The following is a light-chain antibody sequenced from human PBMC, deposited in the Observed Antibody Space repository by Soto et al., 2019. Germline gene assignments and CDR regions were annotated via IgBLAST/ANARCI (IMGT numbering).Light chain of an antibody. CDR1: QSINAH. V-gene: IGKV3-15*01. CDR3: QEYNSWLWT. J-gene: IGKJ1*01. CDR2: GAS. Sequence: EVVMTQSPATLSVSPGERVTLSCRASQSINAHLAWYQQKPGQAPRLLIHGASTRATGIPARFSGSGFGTEFIINLTGLESEDFAVYYWQEYNSWLWTFGQGTKVEIQ.